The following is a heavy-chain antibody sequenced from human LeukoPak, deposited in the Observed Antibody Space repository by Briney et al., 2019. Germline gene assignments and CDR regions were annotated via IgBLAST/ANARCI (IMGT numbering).Heavy chain of an antibody. CDR1: GFTVRSSY. Sequence: GGSLRLSCAASGFTVRSSYMIWVRQAPGKGMEWVSVIYTSDETYYADAVKGRLTISRDNSENTVYLQINSLRADDTAGYHCARGRPGHYFDCWGQGTLVTVSS. J-gene: IGHJ4*02. CDR3: ARGRPGHYFDC. CDR2: IYTSDET. V-gene: IGHV3-53*01.